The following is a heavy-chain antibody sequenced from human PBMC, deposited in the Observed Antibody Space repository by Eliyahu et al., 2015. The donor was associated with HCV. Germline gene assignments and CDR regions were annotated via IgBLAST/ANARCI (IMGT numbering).Heavy chain of an antibody. CDR1: GGPFSGYY. Sequence: QVQLQQWGAGLLKSSETLSLNCVVYGGPFSGYYWXWIRQSPGKGLEWVGEINHSGSTNYNPSLKSRVTISVDSPNNQFSLNLRSVTAADTAIYYCAREGPETAMVFDYWGQGTLVTVSS. CDR2: INHSGST. D-gene: IGHD5-18*01. J-gene: IGHJ4*02. CDR3: AREGPETAMVFDY. V-gene: IGHV4-34*01.